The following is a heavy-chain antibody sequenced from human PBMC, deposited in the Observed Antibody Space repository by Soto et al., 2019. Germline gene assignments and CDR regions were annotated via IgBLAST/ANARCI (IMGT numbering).Heavy chain of an antibody. V-gene: IGHV1-2*04. CDR3: AREGATRRPSRPAIGWLES. J-gene: IGHJ5*01. CDR1: GYTFSGYH. Sequence: ASVKVSCKASGYTFSGYHMHWVRQAPRQGLEWMGWINVYNGETNIAQKFQGWVAMTRDTSITTAYVELSRLRFDDTAVYFCAREGATRRPSRPAIGWLESWGQGTLVTVSS. CDR2: INVYNGET. D-gene: IGHD2-2*02.